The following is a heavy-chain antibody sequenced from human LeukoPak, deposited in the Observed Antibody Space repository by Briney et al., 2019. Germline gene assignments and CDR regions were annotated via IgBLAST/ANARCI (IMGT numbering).Heavy chain of an antibody. CDR3: ARDASGSNNWFDT. V-gene: IGHV3-11*01. J-gene: IGHJ5*02. CDR1: GFTFSDYY. Sequence: PGGSLRLSCAASGFTFSDYYRSWIRQAPGKGLECVAYTSCSGGTIYYADSVSGRFTISRDNANKSLFLQMNIPGADNAALYWCARDASGSNNWFDTWGEGTLVTASP. D-gene: IGHD5-12*01. CDR2: TSCSGGTI.